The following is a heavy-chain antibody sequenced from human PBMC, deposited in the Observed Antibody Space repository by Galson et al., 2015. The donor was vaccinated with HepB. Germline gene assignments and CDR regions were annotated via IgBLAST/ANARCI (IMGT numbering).Heavy chain of an antibody. Sequence: SLRLSCAASGFTFDDYTMHWVRQAPGKGLEWVSLISWDGGSTYYADSVKGRFTISRDNSKNSLYLQMNSLRTEDTALYYCAKVEEDYSSSWYDYWGQGTLVTVSS. J-gene: IGHJ4*02. CDR1: GFTFDDYT. CDR3: AKVEEDYSSSWYDY. V-gene: IGHV3-43*01. D-gene: IGHD6-13*01. CDR2: ISWDGGST.